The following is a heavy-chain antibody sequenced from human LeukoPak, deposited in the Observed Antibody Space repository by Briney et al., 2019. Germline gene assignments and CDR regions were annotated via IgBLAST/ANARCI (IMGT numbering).Heavy chain of an antibody. D-gene: IGHD4-17*01. CDR2: ISSRGTYT. Sequence: PGGSLRLSCAASGFTFSDYYMSWIRQAPGKGLEWLSYISSRGTYTNYPDSVGGRFTISRDNAKNSLYLHMNSLRAEDTAIYYCAREISQPYGFDYWGQGTLVTVSS. CDR1: GFTFSDYY. V-gene: IGHV3-11*06. CDR3: AREISQPYGFDY. J-gene: IGHJ4*02.